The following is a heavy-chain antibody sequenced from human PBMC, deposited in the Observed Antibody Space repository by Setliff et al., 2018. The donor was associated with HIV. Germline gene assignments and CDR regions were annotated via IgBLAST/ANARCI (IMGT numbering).Heavy chain of an antibody. J-gene: IGHJ5*02. V-gene: IGHV4-4*07. CDR3: ARDMEDFGVLPSAPFDP. CDR2: VHKGGNT. D-gene: IGHD2-2*01. Sequence: SETLSLTCTVSGGSIRNYYWSWIRQSAGKGLEWIGRVHKGGNTDYNPSLKGRVTMSVDTSKNQFFLKLTSMTAADTAIYYCARDMEDFGVLPSAPFDPWGRGTLVTVSS. CDR1: GGSIRNYY.